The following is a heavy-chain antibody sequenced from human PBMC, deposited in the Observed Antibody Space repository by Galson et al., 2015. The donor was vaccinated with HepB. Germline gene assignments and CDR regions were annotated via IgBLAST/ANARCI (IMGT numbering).Heavy chain of an antibody. Sequence: SVKVSCKASGYTFTSCHMHWVRQAPGQGLEWMGLIDPSGGPVYAQKFQGRVTVTRDTSTGTVYMDLSSLTSEDTAIYYCAREKTGEAFDYWGQGTLVTVSS. CDR3: AREKTGEAFDY. J-gene: IGHJ4*02. CDR2: IDPSGGP. V-gene: IGHV1-46*01. CDR1: GYTFTSCH. D-gene: IGHD7-27*01.